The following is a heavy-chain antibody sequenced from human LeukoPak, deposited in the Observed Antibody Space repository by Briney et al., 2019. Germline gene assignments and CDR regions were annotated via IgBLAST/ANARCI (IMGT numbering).Heavy chain of an antibody. D-gene: IGHD5-18*01. CDR1: GFTFSSYA. Sequence: PGGSLRLSCAASGFTFSSYAMSWVRQAPGKGLEWVAIITSDGNNKHYGDSVKGRFTISRDNSKNTLYLQMSSLRAEDTALYYCARESGALRGYSYGHWGQGTLVTVSS. J-gene: IGHJ4*02. CDR3: ARESGALRGYSYGH. CDR2: ITSDGNNK. V-gene: IGHV3-30*04.